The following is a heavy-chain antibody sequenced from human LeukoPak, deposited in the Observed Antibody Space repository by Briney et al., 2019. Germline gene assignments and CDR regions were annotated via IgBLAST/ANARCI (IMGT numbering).Heavy chain of an antibody. J-gene: IGHJ3*02. CDR3: ARDASYDSSGYYYFLGAFDI. D-gene: IGHD3-22*01. V-gene: IGHV3-21*01. CDR1: GFTFSSYS. Sequence: GGSLRLPCAASGFTFSSYSMNWVRQAPGKGLEWVSSISSSSSYIYYADSVKGRFTISRDNAKNSLYLQMNSLRAEDTAVYYCARDASYDSSGYYYFLGAFDIWGQGTMVTVSS. CDR2: ISSSSSYI.